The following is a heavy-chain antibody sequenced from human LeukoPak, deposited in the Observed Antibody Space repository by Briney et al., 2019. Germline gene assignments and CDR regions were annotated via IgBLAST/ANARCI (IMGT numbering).Heavy chain of an antibody. Sequence: GGSLGLSCAASGFTFSSYWMHWVRQAPGKGLVWVSRINRDGSSTSYADSVKGRFTISRDNAKNTLYLQMNSLRAEDTAVYYCARVKAFYDFWSPSAFDIWGQGTMVTVSS. CDR3: ARVKAFYDFWSPSAFDI. CDR1: GFTFSSYW. D-gene: IGHD3-3*01. J-gene: IGHJ3*02. V-gene: IGHV3-74*01. CDR2: INRDGSST.